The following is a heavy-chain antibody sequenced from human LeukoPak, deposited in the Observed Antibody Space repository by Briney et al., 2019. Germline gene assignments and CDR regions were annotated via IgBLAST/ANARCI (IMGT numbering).Heavy chain of an antibody. CDR1: GFTFSSYS. V-gene: IGHV3-21*01. D-gene: IGHD2-15*01. CDR3: ARDLHGVAALYYYYGMDV. Sequence: GGSLRLSCAASGFTFSSYSMNWVRQAPGKGLEWVSPISSSSSYIYYADSVKGRFTISRDNAKNSLYLQMNSLRAEDTAVYYCARDLHGVAALYYYYGMDVWGQGTTVTVSS. CDR2: ISSSSSYI. J-gene: IGHJ6*02.